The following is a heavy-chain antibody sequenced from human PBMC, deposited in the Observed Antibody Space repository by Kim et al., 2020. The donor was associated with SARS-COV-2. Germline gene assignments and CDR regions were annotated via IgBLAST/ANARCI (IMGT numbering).Heavy chain of an antibody. CDR1: GYTFTSYG. J-gene: IGHJ4*02. Sequence: ASVKVSCKASGYTFTSYGISWVRQAPGQGLEWMGWISAYNGNTNYAQKLQGRVTMTTDTSTSTAYMELRSLRSDDTAVYYCAREGGGGVFWSGIDYWGQGTLVTVSS. V-gene: IGHV1-18*01. D-gene: IGHD3-3*01. CDR2: ISAYNGNT. CDR3: AREGGGGVFWSGIDY.